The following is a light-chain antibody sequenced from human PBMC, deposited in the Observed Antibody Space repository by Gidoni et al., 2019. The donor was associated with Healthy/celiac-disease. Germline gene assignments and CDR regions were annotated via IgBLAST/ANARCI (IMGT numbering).Light chain of an antibody. CDR2: AAS. J-gene: IGKJ1*01. CDR3: QPSYSTPRT. CDR1: QSISSY. V-gene: IGKV1-39*01. Sequence: DIQMTQSPSSLSASVGDRVTITGRASQSISSYLNWYQQKPGKAPKLLIYAASSLQSGVPSRFSGSGSGTDFTLTISSLQPEDFATYYCQPSYSTPRTFGQGTKVDIK.